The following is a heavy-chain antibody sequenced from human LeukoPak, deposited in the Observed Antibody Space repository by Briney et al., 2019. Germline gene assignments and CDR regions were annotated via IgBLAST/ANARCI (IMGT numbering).Heavy chain of an antibody. D-gene: IGHD3-9*01. J-gene: IGHJ4*02. CDR1: GYTFTGYY. CDR3: ARENDILTGYCVDY. V-gene: IGHV1-2*02. CDR2: INPNSGGT. Sequence: GASVKVSCKASGYTFTGYYMHWVRQAPGQGLEWMGWINPNSGGTNYAQKFQGRVTMTRDTSISTAYMELSRLRSDDTAVYYCARENDILTGYCVDYWGQGTLVTVSS.